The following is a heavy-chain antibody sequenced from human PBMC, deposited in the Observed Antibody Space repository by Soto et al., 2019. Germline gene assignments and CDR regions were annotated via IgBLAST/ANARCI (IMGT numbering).Heavy chain of an antibody. CDR2: INPSGGST. D-gene: IGHD3-3*01. V-gene: IGHV1-46*01. CDR1: GYTFASYY. J-gene: IGHJ3*02. CDR3: AREGGTITIFGVVTKPHAFDI. Sequence: ASLEVSCKASGYTFASYYMHWVRQAPGQGLEWMGIINPSGGSTSYAQKFQGRVTMTRDTSTSTVYMELSSLRSEDTAVYYCAREGGTITIFGVVTKPHAFDIWGQGTMVTVSS.